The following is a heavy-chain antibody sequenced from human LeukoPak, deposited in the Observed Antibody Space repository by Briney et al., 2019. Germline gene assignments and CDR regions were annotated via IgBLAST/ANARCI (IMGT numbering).Heavy chain of an antibody. D-gene: IGHD2-15*01. V-gene: IGHV4-34*01. CDR2: INHSGST. J-gene: IGHJ6*02. CDR3: ARGANFYYYGMDV. Sequence: KPSETLSLTCSVYGGSFSGYYWSWLRQPPGKGLEWIGEINHSGSTNYNPSLKSRVTISVDTSKNQFSLKLSSVTAADTAVYYGARGANFYYYGMDVWGQGTTVTVSS. CDR1: GGSFSGYY.